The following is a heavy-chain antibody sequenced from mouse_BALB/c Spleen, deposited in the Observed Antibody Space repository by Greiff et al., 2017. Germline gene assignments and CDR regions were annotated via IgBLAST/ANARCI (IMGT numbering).Heavy chain of an antibody. J-gene: IGHJ4*01. CDR1: GFTFSSFG. CDR2: ISSGSSTI. V-gene: IGHV5-17*02. Sequence: EVKLMESGGGLVQPGGSRKLSCAASGFTFSSFGMHWVRQAPEKGLEWVAYISSGSSTIYYADTVKGRFTISRDNPKNTLFLQMTSLRSEDTAMYYCARDYANYAMDYWGQGTSVTVSS. D-gene: IGHD1-1*01. CDR3: ARDYANYAMDY.